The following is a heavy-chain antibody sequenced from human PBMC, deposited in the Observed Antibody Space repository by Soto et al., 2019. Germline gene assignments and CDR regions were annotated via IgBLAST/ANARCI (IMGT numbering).Heavy chain of an antibody. D-gene: IGHD3-16*01. CDR2: IHPSGST. V-gene: IGHV4-34*02. CDR3: ARGRDAYKGGNY. J-gene: IGHJ4*02. Sequence: QVQLQQWGAGLLKPPETLSLTCAVYGGSFRDYYSSWIRQSPEKGLEWIGEIHPSGSTNYNPSLESRVTISLYTSKNELSLKLTSVTAADTAVYYCARGRDAYKGGNYWGQGTLVTVSS. CDR1: GGSFRDYY.